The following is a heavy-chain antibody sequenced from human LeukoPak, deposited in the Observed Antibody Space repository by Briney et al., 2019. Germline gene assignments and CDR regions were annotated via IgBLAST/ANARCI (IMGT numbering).Heavy chain of an antibody. V-gene: IGHV3-64D*06. CDR3: VKVAAAGIGAFDI. CDR2: ITTNGGST. J-gene: IGHJ3*02. Sequence: GGSLRLSCSASGFTFSSFAMHWGRQAPGKGLEYISAITTNGGSTYYVDSVRGRFTISRDNSKNTVYLQLSSLRAEDTAVYYCVKVAAAGIGAFDIWGQGTMVTVSS. D-gene: IGHD6-13*01. CDR1: GFTFSSFA.